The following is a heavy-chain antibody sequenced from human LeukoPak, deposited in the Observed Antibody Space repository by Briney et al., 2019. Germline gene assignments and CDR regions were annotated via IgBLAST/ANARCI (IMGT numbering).Heavy chain of an antibody. D-gene: IGHD3-3*01. J-gene: IGHJ6*03. CDR2: IYYSGST. CDR3: ARGGSVTIFGVAWEYYYYMDV. CDR1: GGSISSYY. V-gene: IGHV4-59*01. Sequence: SETLSLTCTVSGGSISSYYWSWIRQPPGKGLEWIGYIYYSGSTSYNPSLKSRVTISVDTSKNQFSLKLSSVTAADTAVYYCARGGSVTIFGVAWEYYYYMDVWGKGTTVTVSS.